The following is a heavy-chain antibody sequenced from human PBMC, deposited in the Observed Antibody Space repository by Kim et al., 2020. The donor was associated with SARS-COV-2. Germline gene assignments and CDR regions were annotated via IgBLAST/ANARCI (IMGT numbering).Heavy chain of an antibody. V-gene: IGHV4-39*01. Sequence: YFKSRFTISVDTAKNQFYLKVSSVTASDTAVYYCAGRRRGGYYYYGMDVWGQGTTVTVSS. J-gene: IGHJ6*02. D-gene: IGHD3-16*01. CDR3: AGRRRGGYYYYGMDV.